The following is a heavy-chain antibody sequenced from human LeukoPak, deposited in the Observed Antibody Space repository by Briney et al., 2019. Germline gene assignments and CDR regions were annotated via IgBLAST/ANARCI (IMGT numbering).Heavy chain of an antibody. J-gene: IGHJ4*02. Sequence: GGSLRLSCAASGFTFSSYAMTWVRQAPGKGLEWVSVISTRGDNTYYTDSVKGRFTISRDNPKNTVYLQMNSLRDEDTAVYYCARERGFDSWGQGTLVTVSS. CDR2: ISTRGDNT. V-gene: IGHV3-23*01. CDR3: ARERGFDS. CDR1: GFTFSSYA.